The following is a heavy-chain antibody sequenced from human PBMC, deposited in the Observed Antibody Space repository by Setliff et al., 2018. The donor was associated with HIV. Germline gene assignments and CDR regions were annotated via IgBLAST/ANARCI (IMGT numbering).Heavy chain of an antibody. CDR1: GGSISSSSYY. Sequence: SETLSLTCTVSGGSISSSSYYWGWIRQPPGKGLEWIGSIYYSGSTYYNPSLKSRVTISVDTSKNQFSLKLSSVTAADTAVYYCARDRSEGGRWELLSLGYYCNYYMDVWG. CDR3: ARDRSEGGRWELLSLGYYCNYYMDV. J-gene: IGHJ6*03. D-gene: IGHD1-26*01. CDR2: IYYSGST. V-gene: IGHV4-39*07.